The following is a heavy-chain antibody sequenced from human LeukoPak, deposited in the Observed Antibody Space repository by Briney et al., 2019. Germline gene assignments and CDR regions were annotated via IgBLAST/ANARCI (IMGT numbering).Heavy chain of an antibody. J-gene: IGHJ4*02. CDR1: GFTFDDYG. CDR3: AKVDSSGWYGY. D-gene: IGHD6-19*01. V-gene: IGHV3-20*04. Sequence: GGSLRLSCAASGFTFDDYGMSWVRQAPGKGLEWVSGINWNGGSTGYADSVKGRFTISRDNAKNSLYLQMNSLRAEDTALYYCAKVDSSGWYGYWGQGTLVTVSS. CDR2: INWNGGST.